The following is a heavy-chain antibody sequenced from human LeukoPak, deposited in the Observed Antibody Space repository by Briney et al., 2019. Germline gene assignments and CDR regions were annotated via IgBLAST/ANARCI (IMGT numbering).Heavy chain of an antibody. Sequence: SETLSLTCTVSGGSISSYYWSWIRQPPGKGLEWIGYIYYSGSTNYNPSLKSRVTISVGTSKNQFSLKLSSVTAADTAVYYCARHRTFGRFGEPIPYVDYWGQGTLVTVSS. CDR1: GGSISSYY. V-gene: IGHV4-59*08. D-gene: IGHD3-10*01. J-gene: IGHJ4*02. CDR3: ARHRTFGRFGEPIPYVDY. CDR2: IYYSGST.